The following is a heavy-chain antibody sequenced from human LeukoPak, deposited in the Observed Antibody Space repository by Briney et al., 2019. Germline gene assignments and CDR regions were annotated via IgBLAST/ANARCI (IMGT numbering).Heavy chain of an antibody. CDR1: GYTFTSYG. J-gene: IGHJ4*02. CDR3: ARDLDIVATTYFDY. V-gene: IGHV1-18*01. CDR2: ISAYNGNT. Sequence: GASVKVSCKASGYTFTSYGISWVRQAPGQGLEWMGWISAYNGNTNYAQKLQGRVTMTTDTSTSTAYMELRSLRSDDTAVYYCARDLDIVATTYFDYWGQGTLVTVSS. D-gene: IGHD5-12*01.